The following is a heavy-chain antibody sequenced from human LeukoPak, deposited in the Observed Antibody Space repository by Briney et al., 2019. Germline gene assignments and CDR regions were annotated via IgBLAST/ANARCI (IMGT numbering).Heavy chain of an antibody. CDR3: ARDVGITYYDYVWGWNWFDP. Sequence: SETLSLTSTVSGGSISSYYWSWMRQPAGKGLEWIGRIYTSGSTNYNPSLKSRVTMSVDTSENQFSLKLSSVTAADTAVYYCARDVGITYYDYVWGWNWFDPWGQGTLVTVSS. D-gene: IGHD3-16*01. V-gene: IGHV4-4*07. CDR1: GGSISSYY. J-gene: IGHJ5*02. CDR2: IYTSGST.